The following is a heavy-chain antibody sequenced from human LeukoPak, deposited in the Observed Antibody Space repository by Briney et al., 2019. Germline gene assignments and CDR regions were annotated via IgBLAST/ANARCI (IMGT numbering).Heavy chain of an antibody. CDR3: ARDNHLGYCSGGSCYGHDY. CDR1: GFTFSSYG. V-gene: IGHV3-33*01. Sequence: GGSLRLSCAASGFTFSSYGMHWVRQAPGKGLEWVAVIWYDGNNKYYADSVKGRFTISRDNSKNTLYLQMNSLRAEYTAVYFCARDNHLGYCSGGSCYGHDYWGQGTLVTVSS. D-gene: IGHD2-15*01. CDR2: IWYDGNNK. J-gene: IGHJ4*02.